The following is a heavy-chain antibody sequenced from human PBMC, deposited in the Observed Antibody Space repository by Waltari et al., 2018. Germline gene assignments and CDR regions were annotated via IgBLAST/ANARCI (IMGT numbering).Heavy chain of an antibody. D-gene: IGHD5-12*01. CDR2: FYYSGST. J-gene: IGHJ5*02. V-gene: IGHV4-39*01. CDR3: ARHWKKSGYRFDP. Sequence: QLQLQESGPGLVKPSETLSPTCTVSGGSISRSSYYWGWIRQSPGKGLEWIGGFYYSGSTYYNPTLKSRVTISGDTSKNQFSLKLSSVTAADTAVYYCARHWKKSGYRFDPWGQGTLVTVSS. CDR1: GGSISRSSYY.